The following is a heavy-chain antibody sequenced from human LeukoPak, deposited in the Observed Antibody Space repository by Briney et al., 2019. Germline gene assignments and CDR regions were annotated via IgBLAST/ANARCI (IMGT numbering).Heavy chain of an antibody. CDR3: ARVSAPRLLRYFDWFPPGPFDY. CDR1: GYTFTSYG. D-gene: IGHD3-9*01. J-gene: IGHJ4*02. V-gene: IGHV1-2*02. Sequence: GASVKVPCKASGYTFTSYGISWVRQAPGQGLEWMGWINPNSGGTNYAQKFQGRVTMTRDTSISTAYMELSRLRSDDTAVYYCARVSAPRLLRYFDWFPPGPFDYWGQGTLVTVSS. CDR2: INPNSGGT.